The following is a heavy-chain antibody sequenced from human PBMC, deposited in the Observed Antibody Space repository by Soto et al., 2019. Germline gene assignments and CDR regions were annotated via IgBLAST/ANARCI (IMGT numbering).Heavy chain of an antibody. CDR3: AKDGYSYGFSDYFDY. D-gene: IGHD5-18*01. J-gene: IGHJ4*02. V-gene: IGHV3-30*18. Sequence: QRXESLLLSCAASGFTFSSYGMHWVRQAPGKGLEWVAVISYDGSNKYYADSVKGRFTISRDNSKNTLYLQMNSLRAEDTAVYYCAKDGYSYGFSDYFDYWGQGTLVTVSS. CDR2: ISYDGSNK. CDR1: GFTFSSYG.